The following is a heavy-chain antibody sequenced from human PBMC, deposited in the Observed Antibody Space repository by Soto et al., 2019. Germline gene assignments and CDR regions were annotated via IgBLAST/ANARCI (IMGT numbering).Heavy chain of an antibody. D-gene: IGHD3-10*01. CDR1: GYSFTSYW. Sequence: PGESLKISCKGSGYSFTSYWIGWVRQMPGKGLEWMGIIYPGDSDTRYSPSFQGQVTISADKSISTAYLQWSSLKASDTAMYYCARRSRRITMPNAALDIWGQGTMVTVSS. CDR3: ARRSRRITMPNAALDI. J-gene: IGHJ3*02. CDR2: IYPGDSDT. V-gene: IGHV5-51*01.